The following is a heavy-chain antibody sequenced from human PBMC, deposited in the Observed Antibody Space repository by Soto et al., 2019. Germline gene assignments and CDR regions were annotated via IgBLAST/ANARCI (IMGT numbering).Heavy chain of an antibody. CDR3: ARLYCGGDCYGADAFDI. J-gene: IGHJ3*02. CDR2: IYSGGST. V-gene: IGHV3-66*04. D-gene: IGHD2-21*02. CDR1: GFTVSSNY. Sequence: PGGSLRLSCAASGFTVSSNYMSWVRQAPGKGLEWVSVIYSGGSTYYADSVKGRFTISRDNSKNTLYLQMNSLRAEDTAVYYCARLYCGGDCYGADAFDIWGQGTMVTVS.